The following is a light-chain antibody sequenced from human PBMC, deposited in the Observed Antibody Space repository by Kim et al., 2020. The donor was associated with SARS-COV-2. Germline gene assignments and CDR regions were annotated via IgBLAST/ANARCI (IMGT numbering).Light chain of an antibody. Sequence: LSPGDRATLACRASQSVSSSYLAWYQQKPGQAPRLLIYGASSRATGISDRFSGSGSGTDFTLTISRLEPEDFVVYYCQQYGSSPYTFGQGTKLEI. CDR2: GAS. CDR1: QSVSSSY. CDR3: QQYGSSPYT. V-gene: IGKV3-20*01. J-gene: IGKJ2*01.